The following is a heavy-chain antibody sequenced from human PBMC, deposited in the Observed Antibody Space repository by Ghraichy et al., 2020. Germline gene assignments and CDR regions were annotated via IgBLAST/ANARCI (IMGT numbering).Heavy chain of an antibody. CDR1: GGSVSSGSYY. CDR3: ARDQADGVEQQPVNSRFYYYYYYMDV. CDR2: ISSSGST. J-gene: IGHJ6*03. D-gene: IGHD6-13*01. V-gene: IGHV4-61*01. Sequence: SETLSLTCTVSGGSVSSGSYYWSWIRQPPGKGLEWIGYISSSGSTNYNPSLKSRVTISVDTSKNQFSLKVSSVTAADTAVYYCARDQADGVEQQPVNSRFYYYYYYMDVWGKGTTVTVSS.